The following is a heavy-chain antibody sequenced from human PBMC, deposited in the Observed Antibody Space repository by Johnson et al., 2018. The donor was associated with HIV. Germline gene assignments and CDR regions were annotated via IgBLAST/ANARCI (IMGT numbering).Heavy chain of an antibody. V-gene: IGHV3-20*01. CDR2: INWNGGIT. CDR3: ARRDSGSWSLDI. Sequence: VQLVESGGGVVRPGGSLRLSCEGFGFIFDDFGLSWVRQAPGKGLEWVSGINWNGGITGYADSVKGRCTIFRDNDKKSLYLQMNSLRAGDTALYHCARRDSGSWSLDIWGQGTMVSVSS. CDR1: GFIFDDFG. J-gene: IGHJ3*02. D-gene: IGHD1-26*01.